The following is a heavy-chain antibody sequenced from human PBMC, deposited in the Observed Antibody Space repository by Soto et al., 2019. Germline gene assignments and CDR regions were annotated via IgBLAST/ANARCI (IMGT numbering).Heavy chain of an antibody. CDR3: ARDRDCSGGSCYSPHAFDI. CDR1: GFTFSSYS. Sequence: GWSLRLSCAASGFTFSSYSMNWVRQAPGKGLEWVSSISSSSSYIYYADSVKGRFTISRDNAKNSLYLQMNSLRAEDTAVYYCARDRDCSGGSCYSPHAFDIWGQGTMVTVSS. J-gene: IGHJ3*02. CDR2: ISSSSSYI. V-gene: IGHV3-21*01. D-gene: IGHD2-15*01.